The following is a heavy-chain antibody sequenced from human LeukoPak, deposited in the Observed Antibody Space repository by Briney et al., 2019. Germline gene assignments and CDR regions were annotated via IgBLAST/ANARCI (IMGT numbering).Heavy chain of an antibody. J-gene: IGHJ4*02. CDR3: ANPGLGSGRRD. Sequence: GSVKVSCKASGYTFTGYYMHWVRQAPGQGLEWMGWINPNSGGTHYAQNFPGRVTMTRDTSISTAYMELSRLRSDDTAVYYCANPGLGSGRRDWGQGILVTVSS. D-gene: IGHD2-15*01. V-gene: IGHV1-2*02. CDR1: GYTFTGYY. CDR2: INPNSGGT.